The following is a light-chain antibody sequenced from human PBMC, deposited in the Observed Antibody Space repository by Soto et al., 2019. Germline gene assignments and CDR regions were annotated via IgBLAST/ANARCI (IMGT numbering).Light chain of an antibody. CDR1: QGISSS. Sequence: DIQLTQSPSFLSASVGYRVTITCRASQGISSSLAWYQQRAGKAPNLLIYTTSGLESGVPSRFRGSGSGTHFTLTISSLQPEDFATYFCQQGYSRPRTFGQGTKVDIK. CDR2: TTS. J-gene: IGKJ1*01. CDR3: QQGYSRPRT. V-gene: IGKV1-9*01.